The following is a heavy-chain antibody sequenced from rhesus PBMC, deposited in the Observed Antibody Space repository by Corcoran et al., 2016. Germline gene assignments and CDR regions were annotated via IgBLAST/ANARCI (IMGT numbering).Heavy chain of an antibody. V-gene: IGHV3-115*02. J-gene: IGHJ5-2*02. Sequence: EVQLAESGGGWVEPGGSLRLAGCASGLPGRGSGRPWVRQAPGKGLESFSVIGGDSTYPHYADSVKGRFTISRDNAENSLSLQMNSLRAEDTAVYYCARHRSLDVWGRGILVTISS. CDR2: IGGDSTYP. CDR1: GLPGRGSG. CDR3: ARHRSLDV.